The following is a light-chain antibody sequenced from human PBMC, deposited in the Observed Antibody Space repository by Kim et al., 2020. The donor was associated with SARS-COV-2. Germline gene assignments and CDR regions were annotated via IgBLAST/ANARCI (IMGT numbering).Light chain of an antibody. V-gene: IGLV3-19*01. J-gene: IGLJ2*01. CDR1: SLRSYY. CDR3: NTRDSNDHVV. CDR2: GKN. Sequence: VDWGQTVRTTSQGDSLRSYYATSYQQKPGKAQIPVIYGKNNRPSQITDRFSGSSSGNTASLTITGTQAGDEADYYCNTRDSNDHVVFGGGTQLTVL.